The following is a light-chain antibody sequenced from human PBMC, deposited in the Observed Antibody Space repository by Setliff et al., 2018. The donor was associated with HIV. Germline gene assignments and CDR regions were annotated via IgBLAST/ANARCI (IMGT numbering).Light chain of an antibody. J-gene: IGLJ1*01. V-gene: IGLV2-14*03. CDR3: CSYAGTDTFVV. Sequence: QSALTQPPSVSGSPGQSITISCTGTSGDIGGSNYVSWYQQHPGKAPKLMIYDVTHRPSGVSVRFSGSKSGSTASLAISGLQADDEGDYYCCSYAGTDTFVVFGTGTKVTVL. CDR2: DVT. CDR1: SGDIGGSNY.